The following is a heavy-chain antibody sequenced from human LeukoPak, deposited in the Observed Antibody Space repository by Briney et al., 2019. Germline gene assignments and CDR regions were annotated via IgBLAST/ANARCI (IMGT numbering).Heavy chain of an antibody. V-gene: IGHV4-59*11. D-gene: IGHD6-6*01. CDR3: ARTSIAARTFDY. Sequence: SETLSLTCTVSGGSISSHYWSWIRQPPGKGLEWIGYIYYSGSTNYNPSLKSRVTISVDTSKNQFSLKLGSVTAADTAVYYCARTSIAARTFDYWGQGTLVTVSS. J-gene: IGHJ4*02. CDR1: GGSISSHY. CDR2: IYYSGST.